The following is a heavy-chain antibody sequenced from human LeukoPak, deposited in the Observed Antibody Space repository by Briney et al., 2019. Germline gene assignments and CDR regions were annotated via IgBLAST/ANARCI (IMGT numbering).Heavy chain of an antibody. CDR1: GGSFSGYY. J-gene: IGHJ4*02. CDR2: INHSGST. D-gene: IGHD4-17*01. CDR3: ARRLNYGDTVFDY. V-gene: IGHV4-34*01. Sequence: SETLSLTCAVFGGSFSGYYWSWIRQPPGKGLEWIGEINHSGSTNYNPSLKSRVTISVDTSKNQFSLKLNSVTAADTAVYYCARRLNYGDTVFDYWGQGTLVTVSS.